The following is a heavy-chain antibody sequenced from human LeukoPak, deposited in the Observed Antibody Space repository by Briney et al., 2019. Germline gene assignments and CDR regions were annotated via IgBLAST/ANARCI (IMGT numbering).Heavy chain of an antibody. CDR2: ISHDGTNK. V-gene: IGHV3-30-3*01. CDR3: ARDGIRGSMWYFYYYGMDV. CDR1: AFTFSNYA. Sequence: PGRSLRLSCAASAFTFSNYAMHWVRQAPGKGLEWVAVISHDGTNKYNADSVKGRFSISRDNSKNTLYLQMNSLRVQDTAVYYCARDGIRGSMWYFYYYGMDVWGQGTTVTVSS. D-gene: IGHD1-26*01. J-gene: IGHJ6*02.